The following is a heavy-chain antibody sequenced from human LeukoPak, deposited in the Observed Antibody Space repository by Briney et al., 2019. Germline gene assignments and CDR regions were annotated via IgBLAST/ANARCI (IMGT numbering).Heavy chain of an antibody. CDR2: IYYSGST. D-gene: IGHD1-1*01. CDR1: GGSFSGYY. Sequence: SETLSLTCAVYGGSFSGYYWSWIRQPPGKGLEWIGYIYYSGSTNYNPSLKSRVTISVDTSKNHFSLKLSSVTAADTAVYYCARHRSGTTRGRYYMDVWGKGTTATISS. CDR3: ARHRSGTTRGRYYMDV. V-gene: IGHV4-59*08. J-gene: IGHJ6*03.